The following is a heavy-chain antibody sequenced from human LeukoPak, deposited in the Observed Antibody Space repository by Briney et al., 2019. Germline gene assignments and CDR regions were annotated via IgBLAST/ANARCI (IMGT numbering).Heavy chain of an antibody. Sequence: SETLSLTCTVSGGSISSYYWSWIRQPPGKGLEWIGSIYYSGSTYYNPSLKSRVTISVDTSKNQFSLKLSSVTAADTAVYYCARRESIAVAGTAWVFDYWGQGTLVTVSS. CDR2: IYYSGST. D-gene: IGHD6-19*01. CDR1: GGSISSYY. J-gene: IGHJ4*02. V-gene: IGHV4-59*12. CDR3: ARRESIAVAGTAWVFDY.